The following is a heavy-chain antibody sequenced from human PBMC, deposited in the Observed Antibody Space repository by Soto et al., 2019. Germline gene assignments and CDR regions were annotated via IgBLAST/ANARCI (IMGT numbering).Heavy chain of an antibody. CDR1: GGSFSGYY. CDR2: INHSGST. CDR3: ASVGAHDAFDI. V-gene: IGHV4-34*01. Sequence: SETLSLTCAVYGGSFSGYYWSWIRQPPGKGLEWIGEINHSGSTNYNPSLKSRVTISVDTSKNQFSLKLSSVTAADTAVYYCASVGAHDAFDIWGQGTMVTVSS. D-gene: IGHD1-26*01. J-gene: IGHJ3*02.